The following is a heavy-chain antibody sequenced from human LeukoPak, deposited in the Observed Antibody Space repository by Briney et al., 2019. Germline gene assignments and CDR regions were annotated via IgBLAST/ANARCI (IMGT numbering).Heavy chain of an antibody. D-gene: IGHD5-18*01. CDR2: INHSGST. V-gene: IGHV4-34*01. CDR3: ARVEGTQLWLRYFDY. J-gene: IGHJ4*02. Sequence: SETLSLTCAVYGGSFSGDYWSWIRQPPGKGLGWVGEINHSGSTNYTPSLKSRVTISIDTSKNQLYLKMSCVTAEDTAVYYCARVEGTQLWLRYFDYWGQGTLVTVSS. CDR1: GGSFSGDY.